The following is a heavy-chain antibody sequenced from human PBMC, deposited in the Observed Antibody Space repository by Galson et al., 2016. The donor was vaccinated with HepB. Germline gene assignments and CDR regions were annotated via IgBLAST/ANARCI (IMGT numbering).Heavy chain of an antibody. D-gene: IGHD2-15*01. Sequence: SLILSCAAPGFTFSSHAIYWVRQAPGKGLEGVAIIAFDGFTKYYADSVKGRFIISRDNSESAVYLQMNSLTVEDTAIYYCTRGNQGLCSGGSCQKLDYWGRGTLVTVSP. CDR2: IAFDGFTK. J-gene: IGHJ4*02. CDR1: GFTFSSHA. CDR3: TRGNQGLCSGGSCQKLDY. V-gene: IGHV3-30*04.